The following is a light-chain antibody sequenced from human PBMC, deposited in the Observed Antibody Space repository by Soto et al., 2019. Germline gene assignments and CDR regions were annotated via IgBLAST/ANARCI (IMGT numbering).Light chain of an antibody. CDR3: QQSYSTPQGT. CDR2: ATS. V-gene: IGKV1-39*01. Sequence: DIEVTHSPSSLSASVLDRVTITCRASQSISTYLIWYQQKPGKAPKLLIYATSSLQSGVPSRFSGSGSGTDFTLTISSLQPEDFATYYCQQSYSTPQGTFGQGTKG. CDR1: QSISTY. J-gene: IGKJ1*01.